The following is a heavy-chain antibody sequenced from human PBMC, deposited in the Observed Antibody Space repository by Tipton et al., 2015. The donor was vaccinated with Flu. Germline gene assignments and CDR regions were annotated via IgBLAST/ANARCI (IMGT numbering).Heavy chain of an antibody. CDR2: IYYSGST. CDR1: GGSISSYY. D-gene: IGHD1-26*01. J-gene: IGHJ1*01. V-gene: IGHV4-59*01. CDR3: ARYGTYAGSRYFQH. Sequence: TLSLTCTVSGGSISSYYWSWIRQPPGKGLEWIGYIYYSGSTNYNPSLKSRVTISVDTSKNQFSLKLSSVTAADTAVYYCARYGTYAGSRYFQHWGQGTLVTVFS.